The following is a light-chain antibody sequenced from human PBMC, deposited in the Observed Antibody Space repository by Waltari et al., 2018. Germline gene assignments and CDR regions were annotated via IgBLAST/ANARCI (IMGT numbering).Light chain of an antibody. J-gene: IGKJ1*01. CDR1: QSVSSN. V-gene: IGKV3D-15*01. CDR2: EAS. CDR3: QQYKYWPPAT. Sequence: EIVVTQSPATLSVSPGERATLSCRTSQSVSSNFAWYQQKPGQSPRLLIYEASTRATGIPARFSGSGSGTEFTLTISSLQSEDFVLYYCQQYKYWPPATFGQGTKVEIK.